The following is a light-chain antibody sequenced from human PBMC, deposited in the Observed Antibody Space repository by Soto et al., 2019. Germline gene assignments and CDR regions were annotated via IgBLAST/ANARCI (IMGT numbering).Light chain of an antibody. J-gene: IGLJ3*02. V-gene: IGLV2-14*01. CDR3: CSFTSINTWV. Sequence: QSALTQPASVSGSPGQSITISCTGTGSDVGGYNYVSWYQQHPGQAPKLMIYEVGNRPSGVSDRFSASKPGNTASLTISGLQTEDEADYYCCSFTSINTWVFGGGTKLTVL. CDR2: EVG. CDR1: GSDVGGYNY.